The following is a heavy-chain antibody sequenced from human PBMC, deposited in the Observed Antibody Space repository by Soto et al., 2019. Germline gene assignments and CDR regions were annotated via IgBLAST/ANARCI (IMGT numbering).Heavy chain of an antibody. Sequence: EVQLVESGGGLVQPGGSLRLSCAASGFNFNTYSMNWVRQAPGKGLEWVSFISASGGYKYYADSVRGRFTISRDNAKKSVYLEMNSLTADDTAVYYCAGERSALPGARDAMDVWGQGTTVTVSS. V-gene: IGHV3-21*01. D-gene: IGHD1-26*01. CDR1: GFNFNTYS. CDR2: ISASGGYK. J-gene: IGHJ6*02. CDR3: AGERSALPGARDAMDV.